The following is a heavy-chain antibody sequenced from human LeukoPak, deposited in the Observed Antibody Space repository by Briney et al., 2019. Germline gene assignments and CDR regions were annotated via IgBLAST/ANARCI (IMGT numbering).Heavy chain of an antibody. CDR2: IYYSGST. V-gene: IGHV4-59*01. CDR1: GGSISSYY. Sequence: SETLSLTCTVSGGSISSYYWSWIRRPPGKGLEWIGYIYYSGSTNYNPSLKSRVTISVDTSKNQFSLKLSSVTAADTAVYYCARENPPYGSADYWGQGTLVTVSS. D-gene: IGHD3-10*01. CDR3: ARENPPYGSADY. J-gene: IGHJ4*02.